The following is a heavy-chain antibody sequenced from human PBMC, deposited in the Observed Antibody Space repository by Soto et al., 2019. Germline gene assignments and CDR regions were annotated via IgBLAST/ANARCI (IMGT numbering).Heavy chain of an antibody. CDR1: GFTFSRYA. D-gene: IGHD3-22*01. V-gene: IGHV3-23*01. Sequence: GGSLRLSCAASGFTFSRYAMSWVRQAPGKGLEWVSGISGSGGSTYYADSVKGRFTISRDNSKNTLYLQMNSLRAEDTAVYYCARHWDYDHDGADWFDPWGHGTLVTVSS. CDR2: ISGSGGST. J-gene: IGHJ5*02. CDR3: ARHWDYDHDGADWFDP.